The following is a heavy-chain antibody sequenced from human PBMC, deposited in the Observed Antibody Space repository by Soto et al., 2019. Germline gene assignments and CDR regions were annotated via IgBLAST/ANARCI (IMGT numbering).Heavy chain of an antibody. CDR3: ARFWRYCSSTSCYSGWYFDL. CDR1: GYSFTSYW. Sequence: GESLKISCKGSGYSFTSYWISWVRQMPGKGLEWMGRIDPSDSYTNYSPSFQGHVTISADKSISTAYLQWSSLKASDTAMYYCARFWRYCSSTSCYSGWYFDLWGRGTLVTVSS. J-gene: IGHJ2*01. D-gene: IGHD2-2*01. V-gene: IGHV5-10-1*01. CDR2: IDPSDSYT.